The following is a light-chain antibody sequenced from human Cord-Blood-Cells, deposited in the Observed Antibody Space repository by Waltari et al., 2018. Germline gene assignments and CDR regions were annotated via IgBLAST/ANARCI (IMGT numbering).Light chain of an antibody. CDR1: QSVSSY. CDR2: DAS. J-gene: IGKJ4*01. Sequence: EIVLTQSPATLSLSPGERATLSCRASQSVSSYLAGYQQKPGQAPRHLIYDASNRATGIPARFSGSGSGTDCTLTISSLEPEDFAVYYCQQRSNWPPLTFGGGTKVEIK. CDR3: QQRSNWPPLT. V-gene: IGKV3-11*01.